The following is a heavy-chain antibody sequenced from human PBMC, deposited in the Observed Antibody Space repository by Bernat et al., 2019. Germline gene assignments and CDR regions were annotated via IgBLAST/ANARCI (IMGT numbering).Heavy chain of an antibody. CDR3: AKNRDYGDSKPDDF. D-gene: IGHD4-17*01. CDR2: ISGSGDNA. V-gene: IGHV3-23*04. Sequence: EVQLVESGGGLVKPGGSLILSCAASGFTFSSYAMSWVRQAPGKGLEWVSAISGSGDNAYYAASVKGRFTISRDKSKSTLYLQMNSLRDEDTAAYYCAKNRDYGDSKPDDFWGQGTLVTVSS. J-gene: IGHJ4*02. CDR1: GFTFSSYA.